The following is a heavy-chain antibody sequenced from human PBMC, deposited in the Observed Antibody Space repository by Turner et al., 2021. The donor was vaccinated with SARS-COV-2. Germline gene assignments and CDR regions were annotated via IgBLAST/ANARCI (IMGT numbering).Heavy chain of an antibody. V-gene: IGHV3-23*04. Sequence: EVQLVESGGGLVQPGGSLRLSCAASGVTVSSNYMSWVRQAPGKGLEWVSSISGDGGHTYYADSVKGRFAISRDSSKSTLYLQMSSLRVEDTAVYYCAKASDGGWERDYFDYWGQGTLVTVSS. J-gene: IGHJ4*02. CDR1: GVTVSSNY. CDR2: ISGDGGHT. CDR3: AKASDGGWERDYFDY. D-gene: IGHD1-26*01.